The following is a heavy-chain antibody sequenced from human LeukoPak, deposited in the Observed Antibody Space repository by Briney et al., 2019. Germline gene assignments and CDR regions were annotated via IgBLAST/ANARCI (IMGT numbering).Heavy chain of an antibody. V-gene: IGHV4-39*01. J-gene: IGHJ4*02. D-gene: IGHD3-10*01. CDR1: GGAISSGSYY. CDR3: ARGAGESPLIDY. Sequence: PSETLSLTCTVSGGAISSGSYYWGWIRQPPGKGLEWIGSIYHSGSTYYNPSLKSRVTISVDTSKNQFSLKLTSVTAADTAVYYCARGAGESPLIDYWGLGTLVTVSS. CDR2: IYHSGST.